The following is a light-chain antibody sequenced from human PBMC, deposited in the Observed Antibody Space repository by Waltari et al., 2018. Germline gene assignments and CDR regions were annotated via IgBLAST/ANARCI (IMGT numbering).Light chain of an antibody. CDR2: DVS. CDR1: SSDVGGSNY. CDR3: SSYTSSSTPSWV. Sequence: QSALTHPASVSGSPGQSITISCTATSSDVGGSNYVPWYQQHPGKAPKLMIYDVSNRPSGVSNRFSGSKSGNTASLTISGLQAEDEADYYCSSYTSSSTPSWVFGGGTKLTVL. J-gene: IGLJ3*02. V-gene: IGLV2-14*03.